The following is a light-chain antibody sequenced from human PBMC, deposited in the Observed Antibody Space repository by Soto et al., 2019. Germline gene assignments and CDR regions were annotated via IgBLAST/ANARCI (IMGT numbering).Light chain of an antibody. V-gene: IGLV1-40*01. Sequence: QSVLTQPPSVSGAPGQRVSISCTGSTSNIGAPYDVHWYQHLPGTAPKLLIYGDNNRPSGVPDRFSGSKSGTSASLAITRLQAEDEADYYCQSYDISLHNYVFGTGTKPPS. J-gene: IGLJ1*01. CDR2: GDN. CDR1: TSNIGAPYD. CDR3: QSYDISLHNYV.